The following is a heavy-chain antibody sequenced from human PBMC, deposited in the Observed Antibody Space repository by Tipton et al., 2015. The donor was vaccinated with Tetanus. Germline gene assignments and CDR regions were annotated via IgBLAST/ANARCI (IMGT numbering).Heavy chain of an antibody. J-gene: IGHJ6*02. D-gene: IGHD3-3*01. V-gene: IGHV4-59*01. CDR3: ARVPFLEWPLLRPVGMDV. CDR1: GGSISSYY. Sequence: TLSLTCTVSGGSISSYYWSWIRQPPGKGLEWIGYIYYSGSTNYNPSLNSRVTISVDTSKNQFSLKLSSVTAADSAVYYCARVPFLEWPLLRPVGMDVWRQGTSVTVSS. CDR2: IYYSGST.